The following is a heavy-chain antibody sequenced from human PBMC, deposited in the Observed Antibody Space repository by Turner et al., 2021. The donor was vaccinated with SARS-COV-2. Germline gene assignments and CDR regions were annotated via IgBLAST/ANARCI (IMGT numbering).Heavy chain of an antibody. J-gene: IGHJ6*02. CDR3: ARLMDTAMDYYGMDV. CDR1: GGSISSSSYY. Sequence: QLQLQESGPGLVKPSETLSPPCTVSGGSISSSSYYWGWIRQPPGKGLEWIGSIYYSGITYYTPSLKSRVTISVDTSKNQFSLKLSSVTAADTAVYYCARLMDTAMDYYGMDVWGQGTTVTVSS. V-gene: IGHV4-39*01. CDR2: IYYSGIT. D-gene: IGHD5-18*01.